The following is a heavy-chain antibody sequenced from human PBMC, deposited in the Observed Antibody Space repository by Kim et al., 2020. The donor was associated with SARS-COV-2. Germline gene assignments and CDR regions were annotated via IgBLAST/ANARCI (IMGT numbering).Heavy chain of an antibody. CDR1: GFTFSDYY. J-gene: IGHJ3*02. CDR3: ARIVVVVAAWAFDI. Sequence: GGSLRLSCAASGFTFSDYYMSWIRQAPGKGLEWVSYISSSSSYTNYADSVKGRFTISRDNAKNSLYLQMNSLRAEDTAVYYCARIVVVVAAWAFDIWGQGTMVTVSS. CDR2: ISSSSSYT. V-gene: IGHV3-11*03. D-gene: IGHD2-15*01.